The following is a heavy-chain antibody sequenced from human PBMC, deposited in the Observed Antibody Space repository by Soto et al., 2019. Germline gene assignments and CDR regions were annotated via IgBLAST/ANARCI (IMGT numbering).Heavy chain of an antibody. J-gene: IGHJ3*02. D-gene: IGHD3-22*01. CDR3: ARAAKTYYYDSSGYYYTFDI. Sequence: QVQLQESGPGLVKPSQTLSLTCTVSGGSISSGDSYWSWIRQPPGRGLEWIGYISCSGSTYYTPSIKSRFTISVDTSKNQFSLMLSSVTAADTAVYYCARAAKTYYYDSSGYYYTFDIWGQGTMVTVSS. CDR2: ISCSGST. V-gene: IGHV4-30-4*01. CDR1: GGSISSGDSY.